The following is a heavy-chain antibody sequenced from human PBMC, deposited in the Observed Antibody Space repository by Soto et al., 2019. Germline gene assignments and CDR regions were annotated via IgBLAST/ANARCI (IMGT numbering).Heavy chain of an antibody. D-gene: IGHD6-19*01. Sequence: GASVKVSCKASGYTFTIYAMHWVRQAPGQRLEWMGWINAGNGNTKYSQKFQGRVTITRDTSASTAYMELSSLRSEDTAVYYCARVDFDSSGWYLYPWGQGTLVTVSS. J-gene: IGHJ5*02. CDR1: GYTFTIYA. CDR3: ARVDFDSSGWYLYP. V-gene: IGHV1-3*01. CDR2: INAGNGNT.